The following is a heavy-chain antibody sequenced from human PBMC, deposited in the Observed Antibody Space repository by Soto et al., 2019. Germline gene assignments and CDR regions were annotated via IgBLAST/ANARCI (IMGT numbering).Heavy chain of an antibody. CDR3: ARDGTVLVATIKIFDY. V-gene: IGHV3-7*01. J-gene: IGHJ4*02. Sequence: PGVSLRLSCVISGFPFSNYWMTWVRQAPGKGLEWVANIKPDVTEKYYVDSVKGRFTISRDNAKKSLFVQMNSLRAEDTAVYYCARDGTVLVATIKIFDYWGQGTPVTVSA. CDR1: GFPFSNYW. CDR2: IKPDVTEK. D-gene: IGHD5-12*01.